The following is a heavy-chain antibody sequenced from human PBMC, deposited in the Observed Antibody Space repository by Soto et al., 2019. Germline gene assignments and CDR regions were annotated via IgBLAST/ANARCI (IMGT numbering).Heavy chain of an antibody. Sequence: QLQLQESGSGLVKPSQTLSLTCAVSGGSISSGGYSWSWIRQPPGKGLEWIGYIYHSGSTYYNPHLQSRVPISVDRSKNKFSLKPGSVTAADTAVYYCARGREDLARGWFDPWGQGTLVTVSS. V-gene: IGHV4-30-2*01. CDR3: ARGREDLARGWFDP. D-gene: IGHD3-3*02. CDR1: GGSISSGGYS. CDR2: IYHSGST. J-gene: IGHJ5*02.